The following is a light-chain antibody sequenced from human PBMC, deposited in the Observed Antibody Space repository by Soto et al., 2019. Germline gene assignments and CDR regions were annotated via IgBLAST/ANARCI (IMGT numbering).Light chain of an antibody. V-gene: IGLV2-14*03. CDR3: SSYTTRNTLV. J-gene: IGLJ2*01. CDR2: DVT. CDR1: SSDVGGYNY. Sequence: QSALTQPASVSASPGQSITISCTGTSSDVGGYNYVSWYQQHPGKAPTLLIYDVTDRPSGVSNRFSASKSGNTASLTISGLQAEDEADYFCSSYTTRNTLVFGGGTKVTVL.